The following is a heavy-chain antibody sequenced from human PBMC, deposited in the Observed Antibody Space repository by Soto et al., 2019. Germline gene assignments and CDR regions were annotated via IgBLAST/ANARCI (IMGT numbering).Heavy chain of an antibody. CDR1: SYSISSGFF. D-gene: IGHD2-8*01. CDR3: ARDTNSLDL. CDR2: IYHTGDT. J-gene: IGHJ5*02. Sequence: SETLSLTCVVSSYSISSGFFWAWIRQPPGKGLEWVGSIYHTGDTHYNPSLRSQVSMPVDXSKNHFSLRLTYLTAADTAVYFCARDTNSLDLWGQGIVVTVSS. V-gene: IGHV4-38-2*02.